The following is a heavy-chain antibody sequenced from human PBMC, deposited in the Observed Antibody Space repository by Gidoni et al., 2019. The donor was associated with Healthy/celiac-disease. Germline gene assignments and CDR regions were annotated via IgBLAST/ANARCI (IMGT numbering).Heavy chain of an antibody. D-gene: IGHD3-22*01. Sequence: EVQLVESGGGLVQPGGSLRLSCAASGFTFSSYEMNWVRRAPGKGLEWVSYISSSSSTIYYADSVKGRFTITRDNAKNSLYLQMNSLRAEDTAVYDCARGLYDSSGYNAFDIWGQGTMVTVSS. J-gene: IGHJ3*02. CDR3: ARGLYDSSGYNAFDI. CDR1: GFTFSSYE. CDR2: ISSSSSTI. V-gene: IGHV3-48*03.